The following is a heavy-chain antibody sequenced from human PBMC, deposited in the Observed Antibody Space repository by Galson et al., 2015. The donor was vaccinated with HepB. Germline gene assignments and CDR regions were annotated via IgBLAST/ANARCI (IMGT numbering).Heavy chain of an antibody. J-gene: IGHJ4*02. Sequence: SVKVSCKASGYTFTSYAMHWVRQAPGQRLEWMGWINAGNGNTKYSQKFQGRVTITRDTSASTAYMELSSLRSEDTAVYYCARIPRYCSGGSCSTCCYFDYWGQGTLVTVSS. CDR3: ARIPRYCSGGSCSTCCYFDY. D-gene: IGHD2-15*01. CDR1: GYTFTSYA. V-gene: IGHV1-3*01. CDR2: INAGNGNT.